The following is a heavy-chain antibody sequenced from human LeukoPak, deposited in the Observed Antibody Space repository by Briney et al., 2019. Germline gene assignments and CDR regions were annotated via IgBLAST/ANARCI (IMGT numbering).Heavy chain of an antibody. V-gene: IGHV1-2*02. D-gene: IGHD3-22*01. J-gene: IGHJ1*01. CDR2: VYPKSGGT. Sequence: ASVTVSCKASGYTFTANYVHWVRQAPGQGLEWMGFVYPKSGGTNYAQKFQGRVTMTTDTSISTVYMELSSLTSDDTAVYYCARENYYYDRWGQGTLVTVSS. CDR3: ARENYYYDR. CDR1: GYTFTANY.